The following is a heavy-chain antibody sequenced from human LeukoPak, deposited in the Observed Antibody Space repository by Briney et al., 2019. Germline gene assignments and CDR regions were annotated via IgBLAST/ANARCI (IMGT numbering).Heavy chain of an antibody. J-gene: IGHJ4*02. CDR2: INPSGGST. CDR3: ARDESSSGPLYYFDY. V-gene: IGHV1-46*01. D-gene: IGHD3-22*01. CDR1: GYTFTSYY. Sequence: ASVKVSCKASGYTFTSYYMHWVRQPPGQGLEWMGIINPSGGSTSYAQKFQGRVTMTSDTSTSTVYMELSSLRSEDTAVYYCARDESSSGPLYYFDYWGQGTLVTVSS.